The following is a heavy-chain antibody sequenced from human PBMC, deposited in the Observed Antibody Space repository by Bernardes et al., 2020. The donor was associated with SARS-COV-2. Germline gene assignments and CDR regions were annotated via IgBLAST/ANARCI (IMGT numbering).Heavy chain of an antibody. J-gene: IGHJ5*02. D-gene: IGHD6-13*01. CDR1: GFTSFV. CDR3: AAWASAGENH. V-gene: IGHV3-30*03. CDR2: ISYDGSNK. Sequence: GGSLRVSCAASGFTSFVMHWVRQAPGKGLEWISVISYDGSNKYYADSVKGRFTISRDNSRDTVYLQMNSLRADDTAVYYCAAWASAGENHWGQGTLVTVSS.